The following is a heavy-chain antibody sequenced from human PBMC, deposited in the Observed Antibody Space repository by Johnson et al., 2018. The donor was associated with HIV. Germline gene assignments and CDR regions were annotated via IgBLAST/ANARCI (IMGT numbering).Heavy chain of an antibody. Sequence: QVQLVESGGGVVQPGRSLRRSCAASGFTFSSYAMHWVRQAPGKGLEWVAVISYDGSNKYYADSVKGRFTISRDNYKNTLYLQMNSLRAEDTAVYYWARDNWNGDIWGQGTMVTVSS. CDR1: GFTFSSYA. D-gene: IGHD1-20*01. J-gene: IGHJ3*02. CDR3: ARDNWNGDI. CDR2: ISYDGSNK. V-gene: IGHV3-30*04.